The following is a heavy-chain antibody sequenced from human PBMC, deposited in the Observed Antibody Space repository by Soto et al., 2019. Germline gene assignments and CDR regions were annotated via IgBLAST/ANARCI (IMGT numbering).Heavy chain of an antibody. CDR2: IYWNDDK. CDR1: GFSLSTSGVG. CDR3: ALYGDYPYYFDY. J-gene: IGHJ4*02. V-gene: IGHV2-5*01. D-gene: IGHD4-17*01. Sequence: SGPTLVNPTQTLTLTCTFSGFSLSTSGVGVGWIRQPPGKALEWLALIYWNDDKRYSPSLKSRLTITKDTSKNQVVLTMTNMDPVDTATYYCALYGDYPYYFDYWGQGTLVTVSS.